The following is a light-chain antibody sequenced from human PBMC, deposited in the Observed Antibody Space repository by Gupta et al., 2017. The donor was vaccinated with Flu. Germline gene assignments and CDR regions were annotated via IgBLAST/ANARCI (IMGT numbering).Light chain of an antibody. CDR3: QQYHDALIT. CDR1: QDIDKF. Sequence: DIQMTQSPSSLSASVGDRVTITCQASQDIDKFLNWYQQKPGKAPKLLIYDASKVETGVSSRLSGGRAGTDFTFTINNVQPEDIATYYCQQYHDALITFGQGTRLDI. CDR2: DAS. J-gene: IGKJ5*01. V-gene: IGKV1-33*01.